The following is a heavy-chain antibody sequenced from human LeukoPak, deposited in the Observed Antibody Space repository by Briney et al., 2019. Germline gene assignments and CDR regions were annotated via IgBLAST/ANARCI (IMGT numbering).Heavy chain of an antibody. J-gene: IGHJ5*02. D-gene: IGHD6-19*01. Sequence: GGSLRLSCAASGFTFSNYWMTWVRQAPGKGLEWVANINKDGSEKFYVDSVKGRFSIFRDNAQNSLSLQMNSLRAEDTAVYYCARMNEAVAAEWFDPWGQGTLVTVSS. V-gene: IGHV3-7*01. CDR2: INKDGSEK. CDR1: GFTFSNYW. CDR3: ARMNEAVAAEWFDP.